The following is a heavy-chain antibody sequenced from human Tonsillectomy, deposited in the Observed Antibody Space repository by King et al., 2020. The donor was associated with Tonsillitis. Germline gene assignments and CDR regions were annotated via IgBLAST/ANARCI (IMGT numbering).Heavy chain of an antibody. CDR3: TRHDYGGHVDI. J-gene: IGHJ3*02. Sequence: VQLVESGGGLVQPGGSLKLSCAASGFTFSGSAMHWVRQASGKGLEWVGRIRSKANSYATAYAASVKGRFTIPRDDSKNTAYLQMNSLKTEDTAVYYCTRHDYGGHVDIWGQGTMVTVSS. CDR1: GFTFSGSA. CDR2: IRSKANSYAT. V-gene: IGHV3-73*01. D-gene: IGHD4-23*01.